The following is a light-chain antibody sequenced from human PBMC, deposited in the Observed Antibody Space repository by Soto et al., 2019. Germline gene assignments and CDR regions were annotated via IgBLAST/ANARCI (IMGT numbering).Light chain of an antibody. Sequence: QSVLTQPASVSGSPGQSTTISCTGTSSDVGGYNYVSWYQQHPGKAPKFMIYDVSNRPSGVSNRFSGSKSGNTASLTISGLQAEDEADYYCSSYTTSNTRQIVFGTGTRSPS. CDR3: SSYTTSNTRQIV. CDR1: SSDVGGYNY. V-gene: IGLV2-14*01. J-gene: IGLJ1*01. CDR2: DVS.